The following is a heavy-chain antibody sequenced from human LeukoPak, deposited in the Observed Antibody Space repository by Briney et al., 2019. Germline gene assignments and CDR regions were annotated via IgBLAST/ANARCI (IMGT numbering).Heavy chain of an antibody. Sequence: SETLSLTCAVYGGSFSGYYWSWIRQPPGKGLEWIGEINHSGSTNYNPPLKSRVTISVDTSKNQFSLKLSSVTAADTAVYYCARRIPRGLVNWFDPWGQGTLVTVSS. V-gene: IGHV4-34*01. D-gene: IGHD3-22*01. J-gene: IGHJ5*02. CDR2: INHSGST. CDR3: ARRIPRGLVNWFDP. CDR1: GGSFSGYY.